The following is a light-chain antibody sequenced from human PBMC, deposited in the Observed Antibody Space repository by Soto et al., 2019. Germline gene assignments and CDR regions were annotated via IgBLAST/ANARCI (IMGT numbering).Light chain of an antibody. CDR1: QSISIW. J-gene: IGKJ1*01. CDR3: QQYGSYRT. Sequence: DIPMTQSPSTLSASVGDRVTITCRATQSISIWLAWYQQKPGKAPKLLIYKASSLESGVPSRFSGSGSGIEFTLTISSLQPDDFATYYCQQYGSYRTFGQGTKVEIK. CDR2: KAS. V-gene: IGKV1-5*03.